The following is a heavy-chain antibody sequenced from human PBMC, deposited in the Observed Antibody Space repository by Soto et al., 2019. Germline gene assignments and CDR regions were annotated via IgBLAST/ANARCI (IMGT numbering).Heavy chain of an antibody. CDR3: ARDFAYFES. D-gene: IGHD3-3*01. V-gene: IGHV4-61*01. Sequence: SSTXSLTCTVSVVSFKIGSYSLSWIRQPPGNVLEWIGYVYHTGITSYNPSLKSRVSISMDTSKNQFSLNLDSVTAADTAVYFCARDFAYFESWGQGTLVTVYS. CDR1: VVSFKIGSYS. J-gene: IGHJ4*02. CDR2: VYHTGIT.